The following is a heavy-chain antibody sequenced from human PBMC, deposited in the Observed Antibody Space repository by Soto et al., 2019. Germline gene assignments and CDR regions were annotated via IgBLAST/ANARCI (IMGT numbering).Heavy chain of an antibody. D-gene: IGHD3-22*01. CDR1: GYTFTSYG. V-gene: IGHV1-18*01. CDR2: ISAYNGNT. Sequence: RASVKVSCKASGYTFTSYGISWVRQAPGQGLEWMGWISAYNGNTNYAQKLQGRVTMTTDTSTSTAYMELRSLRSDDTAVYYCARDATTLTYYYDSSGYRNFDYWGQGTLVTRLL. CDR3: ARDATTLTYYYDSSGYRNFDY. J-gene: IGHJ4*02.